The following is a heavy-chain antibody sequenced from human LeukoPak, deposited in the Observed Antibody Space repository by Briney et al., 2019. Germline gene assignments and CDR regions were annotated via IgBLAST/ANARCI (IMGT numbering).Heavy chain of an antibody. CDR2: IYYSGST. V-gene: IGHV4-59*01. CDR1: GGSISSYY. CDR3: ARGIAVAGPDY. D-gene: IGHD6-19*01. Sequence: PSETLSLTCTVSGGSISSYYWSWIRRPPGKGLEWIGYIYYSGSTNYNPSLKSRVTISVDTSKNQFSLKLSSVTAADTAVYYCARGIAVAGPDYWGQGTLVTVSS. J-gene: IGHJ4*02.